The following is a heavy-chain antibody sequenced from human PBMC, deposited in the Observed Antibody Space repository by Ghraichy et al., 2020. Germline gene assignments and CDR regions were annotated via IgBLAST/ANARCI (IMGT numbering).Heavy chain of an antibody. V-gene: IGHV3-7*01. D-gene: IGHD6-19*01. J-gene: IGHJ4*02. CDR3: ARDLGGGWYFDY. CDR1: GFIFSGYW. CDR2: IKKDGSEK. Sequence: WSLRLSCAASGFIFSGYWMSWVRQAPGKGLEWVANIKKDGSEKYYVESVKGRFTISRDTTKNSLSLQMNSLRAEDTAVYYCARDLGGGWYFDYWGQGTLVTVSS.